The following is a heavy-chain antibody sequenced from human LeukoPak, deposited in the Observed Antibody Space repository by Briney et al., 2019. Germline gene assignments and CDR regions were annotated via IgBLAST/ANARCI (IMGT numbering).Heavy chain of an antibody. CDR3: ARALTLRALISIFGVDAFDI. V-gene: IGHV4-61*02. CDR1: GGSISSGSYY. D-gene: IGHD3-3*01. Sequence: SQTLSLTCTVSGGSISSGSYYWSWIRQPAGKGLEWIGRIYTSRSTNYNPSLKSRVTISVDTSKNQFSLKLSSVTAADTAVYYCARALTLRALISIFGVDAFDIWGQGTMVTVSS. CDR2: IYTSRST. J-gene: IGHJ3*02.